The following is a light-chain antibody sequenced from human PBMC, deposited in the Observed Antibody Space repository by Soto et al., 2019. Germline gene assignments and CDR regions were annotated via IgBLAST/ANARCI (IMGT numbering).Light chain of an antibody. CDR3: QQYYTSRT. CDR2: GVS. J-gene: IGKJ2*02. Sequence: EVVLTQSPGTLSLSPGERASLSCRASQSVSSGYLAWYQQKPGQAPRLLIFGVSNRATGIPDRFSGSGSGTDFTLTISRLEPEDSAVYYCQQYYTSRTFGQGTKLEIK. CDR1: QSVSSGY. V-gene: IGKV3-20*01.